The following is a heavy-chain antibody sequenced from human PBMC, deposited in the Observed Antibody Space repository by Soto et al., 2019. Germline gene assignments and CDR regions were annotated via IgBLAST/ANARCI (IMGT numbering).Heavy chain of an antibody. CDR3: ARRGYGSRWPNVYMDV. Sequence: EAQLVESGGGLVQPGGSLRLSCAASGFTFRHYEMHWVRQAPGKGLAYVSGISNNGAHTDYAKSVKGRFTISRDNSENTLYLQMGSLRAEDMALYYCARRGYGSRWPNVYMDVWGKGTTVTVSS. J-gene: IGHJ6*03. CDR1: GFTFRHYE. CDR2: ISNNGAHT. D-gene: IGHD6-13*01. V-gene: IGHV3-64*01.